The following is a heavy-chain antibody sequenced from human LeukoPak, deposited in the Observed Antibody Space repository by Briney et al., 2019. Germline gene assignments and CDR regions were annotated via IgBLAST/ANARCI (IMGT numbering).Heavy chain of an antibody. J-gene: IGHJ4*02. CDR3: SGGVAGVVTRPPYFAS. V-gene: IGHV4-34*01. CDR2: INHSGST. D-gene: IGHD3-22*01. CDR1: GGSFSGYY. Sequence: PSETLSLTCAVYGGSFSGYYWSWIRQPPGKGLEWMGEINHSGSTNYNPSLKSRGTISVDTSKNQCSLRRRSVTAADTAVDYFSGGVAGVVTRPPYFASWGQGTLVTVSS.